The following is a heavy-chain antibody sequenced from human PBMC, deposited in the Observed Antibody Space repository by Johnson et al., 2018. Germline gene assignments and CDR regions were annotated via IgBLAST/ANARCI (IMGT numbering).Heavy chain of an antibody. CDR2: ISYSGST. J-gene: IGHJ6*03. D-gene: IGHD6-19*01. Sequence: QVQLQESGPGLVKPSETLSLTCTVSGGSITSYSWSWIRQPTGRGLEWIAYISYSGSTNYNPSLESRVTLSVDTSKNHFSLKRSSVPAAATAVYYCARDRPYSSERVRYYYYYMDVWGKGTTVTVSS. CDR1: GGSITSYS. V-gene: IGHV4-59*01. CDR3: ARDRPYSSERVRYYYYYMDV.